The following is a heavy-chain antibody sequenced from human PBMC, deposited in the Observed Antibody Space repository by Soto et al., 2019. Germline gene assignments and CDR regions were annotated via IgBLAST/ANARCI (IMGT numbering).Heavy chain of an antibody. V-gene: IGHV1-18*01. D-gene: IGHD2-2*02. CDR1: GYSFTSYG. Sequence: ASLKLSCKASGYSFTSYGINWVRQAPGQGLEWIAWISAYNGITKYAQKFQGRVTMNTDTSTSTAYMELRSLTSDDTAVYYCARGHCDTGICYIEEGWFDPWGQGTLVTVSS. J-gene: IGHJ5*02. CDR2: ISAYNGIT. CDR3: ARGHCDTGICYIEEGWFDP.